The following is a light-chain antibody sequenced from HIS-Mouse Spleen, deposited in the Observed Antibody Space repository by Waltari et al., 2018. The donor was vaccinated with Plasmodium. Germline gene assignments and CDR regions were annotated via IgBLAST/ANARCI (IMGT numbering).Light chain of an antibody. J-gene: IGKJ4*01. CDR1: QCVSSY. V-gene: IGKV3-11*01. CDR2: DAS. Sequence: EIVLTQSPATLSLSPGESATLHCRASQCVSSYLAWYQQKPGQAPRLLIYDASNRATGIPARFSGSGSGTDFTLTISSLEPEDFAVYYCQQRSNWPRVLTFGGGTKVEIK. CDR3: QQRSNWPRVLT.